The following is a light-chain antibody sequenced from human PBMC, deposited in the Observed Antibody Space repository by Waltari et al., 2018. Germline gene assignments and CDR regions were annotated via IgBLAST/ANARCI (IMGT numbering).Light chain of an antibody. Sequence: SYELTQPPSVSVSPGQTAKITCSGDDLSPQYTTLYHQKPDRAPLLVIYKDTERPSGIPERFSGSSSVTTVTLTISGVQAEDEADYFCQSSDSSGAFFVFGGGTRLTVL. CDR2: KDT. J-gene: IGLJ2*01. CDR1: DLSPQY. CDR3: QSSDSSGAFFV. V-gene: IGLV3-25*03.